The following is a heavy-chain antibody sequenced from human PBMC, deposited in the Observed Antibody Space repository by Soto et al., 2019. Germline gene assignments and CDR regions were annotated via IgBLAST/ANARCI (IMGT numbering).Heavy chain of an antibody. CDR2: IGTAGDT. CDR1: GFTFSSYD. CDR3: AREYRRFQTKYGMDV. V-gene: IGHV3-13*01. J-gene: IGHJ6*02. D-gene: IGHD3-16*02. Sequence: GGSLRLSCAASGFTFSSYDMHWVRQATVKGLEWVSAIGTAGDTYYPGSVKGRFTISRENAKNSLYLQMNSLRAEDTAVYYCAREYRRFQTKYGMDVWGQGTTVTVSS.